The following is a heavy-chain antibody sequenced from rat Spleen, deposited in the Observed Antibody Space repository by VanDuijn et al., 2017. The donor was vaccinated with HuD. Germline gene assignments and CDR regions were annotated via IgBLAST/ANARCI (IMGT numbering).Heavy chain of an antibody. D-gene: IGHD1-6*01. V-gene: IGHV5-31*01. CDR3: TRDRILRSTGFDY. CDR2: ITNTGGST. Sequence: EVQLVESDGGLVQPGRSLKLSCAASGFTFSNYGMHWIRQAPTKGLEWVASITNTGGSTYYPDSVKGRFTISRDNAKSTLYLQMNSLRSEDTATYYCTRDRILRSTGFDYWGQGVMVTVSS. J-gene: IGHJ2*01. CDR1: GFTFSNYG.